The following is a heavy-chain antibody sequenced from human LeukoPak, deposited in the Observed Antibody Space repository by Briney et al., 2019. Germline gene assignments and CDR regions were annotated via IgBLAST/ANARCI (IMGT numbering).Heavy chain of an antibody. V-gene: IGHV4-38-2*01. CDR1: GYSISSGYY. D-gene: IGHD3-16*01. CDR2: IYHSGST. CDR3: ARGIPPRGGHFDY. Sequence: SETLSLTCAVSGYSISSGYYWGWIRQPAGKGLEWIGSIYHSGSTYYNPSLKSRVTISVDTSKNQFSLKLSSVTAADTAVYYCARGIPPRGGHFDYWGQGTLVTVSS. J-gene: IGHJ4*02.